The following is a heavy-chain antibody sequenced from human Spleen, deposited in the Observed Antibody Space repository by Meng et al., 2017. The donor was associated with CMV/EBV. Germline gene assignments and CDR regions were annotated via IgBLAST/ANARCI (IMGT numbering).Heavy chain of an antibody. CDR1: GYTFSSYG. CDR3: ARDSRQGFCTGGSCYCDY. D-gene: IGHD2-15*01. Sequence: ASVKVSCKASGYTFSSYGISWVRQAPGQGLEWMGWISPYGDTKYAQNLQDRVTMTTETSTSTAYMELRSLRSDDMAVYYCARDSRQGFCTGGSCYCDYWGQGTLVTVSS. V-gene: IGHV1-18*03. J-gene: IGHJ4*02. CDR2: ISPYGDT.